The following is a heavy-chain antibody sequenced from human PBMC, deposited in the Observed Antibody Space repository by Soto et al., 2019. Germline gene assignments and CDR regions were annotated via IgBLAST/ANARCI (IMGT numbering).Heavy chain of an antibody. J-gene: IGHJ6*02. Sequence: SETLSLSCAVYGGSFSGYYWSWIRQPPGKGLEWIGYIYYSGSTNYNPSLKSRVTISVDTSKNQFSLKLSSVTAADTAVYYCARGLGPYYYYGMDVWAQRTTVTGSS. V-gene: IGHV4-59*01. CDR3: ARGLGPYYYYGMDV. CDR2: IYYSGST. CDR1: GGSFSGYY.